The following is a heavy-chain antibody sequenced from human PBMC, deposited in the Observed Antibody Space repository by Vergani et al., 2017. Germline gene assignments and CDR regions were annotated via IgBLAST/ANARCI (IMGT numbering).Heavy chain of an antibody. J-gene: IGHJ5*02. Sequence: QLQLQESGPGLVKPSETLSLTCTVSGGSISSSSYYWGWIRQPPGKGLEWIGSIYYSGSTNYNPSLKSRVTISVDTSKNQFSLKLSSVTAADTAVYYCARHPWGAAAGTPWFDPWGQGTLVTVSS. V-gene: IGHV4-39*01. CDR1: GGSISSSSYY. CDR3: ARHPWGAAAGTPWFDP. CDR2: IYYSGST. D-gene: IGHD6-13*01.